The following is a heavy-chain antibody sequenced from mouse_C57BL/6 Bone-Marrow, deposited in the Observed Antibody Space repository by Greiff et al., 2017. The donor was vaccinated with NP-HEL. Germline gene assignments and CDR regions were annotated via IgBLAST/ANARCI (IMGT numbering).Heavy chain of an antibody. J-gene: IGHJ1*03. CDR1: GFTFSDYG. CDR2: ISSGSSTI. V-gene: IGHV5-17*01. Sequence: EVKLVESGGGLVKPGGSLKLSCAASGFTFSDYGMHWVRQAPEKGLEWVAYISSGSSTIYYADTVKGRFTISRDNATTTLFMQLTSLRSEDTAMYYCARRSCPHCYFDVWGTGTTVTVSS. CDR3: ARRSCPHCYFDV.